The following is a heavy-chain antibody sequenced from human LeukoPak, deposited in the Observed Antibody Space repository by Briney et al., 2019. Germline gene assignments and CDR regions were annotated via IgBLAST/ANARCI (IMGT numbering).Heavy chain of an antibody. Sequence: PSETLSLTCAVSGYSISSGYYWGWIRQPPGKGLEWIGSIYHSGSTYYNPSLKNRVTISVDTSKNQFSLKLSSVTAADTAVYYCARADSGYDFHYWGQGTLVTVSS. J-gene: IGHJ4*02. V-gene: IGHV4-38-2*01. CDR3: ARADSGYDFHY. CDR2: IYHSGST. D-gene: IGHD5-12*01. CDR1: GYSISSGYY.